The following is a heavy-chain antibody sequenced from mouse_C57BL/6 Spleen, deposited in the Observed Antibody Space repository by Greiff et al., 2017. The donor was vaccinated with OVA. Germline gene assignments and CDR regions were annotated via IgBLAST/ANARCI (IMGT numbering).Heavy chain of an antibody. CDR2: IDPSDSYT. CDR3: ARLRNFDV. V-gene: IGHV1-50*01. CDR1: GYTFTSYW. J-gene: IGHJ1*03. Sequence: QVQLQQPGAELVKPGASVKLSCKASGYTFTSYWMQWVKQRPGQGLEWIGEIDPSDSYTNYNQKFKGKATLTVDTSSSTAYMQLSSLTSEDSAVYYCARLRNFDVWGTGTTVTVSS.